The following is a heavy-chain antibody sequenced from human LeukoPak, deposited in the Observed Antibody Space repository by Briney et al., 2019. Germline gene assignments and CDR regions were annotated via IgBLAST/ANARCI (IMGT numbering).Heavy chain of an antibody. Sequence: GGSLRLSCAASGFTFSDYYMSWIRQAPGKGLEWVSYISSSGSTIYYADSVKGRFTISRDNAQNLLYLHMNSLTAEDTAVYYCARERGRGPYDYWGQGTLVTVSS. J-gene: IGHJ4*02. CDR3: ARERGRGPYDY. V-gene: IGHV3-11*01. CDR1: GFTFSDYY. CDR2: ISSSGSTI. D-gene: IGHD3-16*01.